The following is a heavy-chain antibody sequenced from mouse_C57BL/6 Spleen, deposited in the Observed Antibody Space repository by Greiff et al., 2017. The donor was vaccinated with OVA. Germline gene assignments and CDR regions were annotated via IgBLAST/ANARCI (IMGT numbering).Heavy chain of an antibody. Sequence: EVQLQQSGPELVKPGASVKISCKASGYTFTDYYMNWVKQSHGKSLEWIGDINPNNGGTSYNQKFKGKATLTVDKSSSTAYMELRSLTSEDSAVYYCARWGDGYLFFDDWGQGTTLTVSS. CDR2: INPNNGGT. CDR3: ARWGDGYLFFDD. V-gene: IGHV1-26*01. J-gene: IGHJ2*01. CDR1: GYTFTDYY. D-gene: IGHD2-3*01.